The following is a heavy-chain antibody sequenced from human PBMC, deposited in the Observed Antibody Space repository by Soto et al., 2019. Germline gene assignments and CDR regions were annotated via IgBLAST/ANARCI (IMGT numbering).Heavy chain of an antibody. J-gene: IGHJ5*01. CDR3: ARDPSEGRVGNWFES. D-gene: IGHD1-26*01. CDR2: ISSSTSYI. V-gene: IGHV3-21*01. CDR1: GFAFSRYV. Sequence: GGSRRRSWAASGFAFSRYVMNWIRQAPGKGLEWVSSISSSTSYIYYADSVKGRFSISRDNAKKILYLEMYALRTDDTAVYYCARDPSEGRVGNWFESWGQGTLVTVSS.